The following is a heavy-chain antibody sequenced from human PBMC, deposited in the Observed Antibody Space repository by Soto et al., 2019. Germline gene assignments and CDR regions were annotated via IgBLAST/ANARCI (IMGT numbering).Heavy chain of an antibody. D-gene: IGHD3-10*01. CDR1: GFTFSDYY. Sequence: GGSLRLSCAASGFTFSDYYMSWIRQAPGKGLEWVSYISSSSYTNYADSVKGRFTISRDNAKNSLYLQMNSLRAEDTAVYYCARDLVGGGSGSYYMDVWGKGTTVTVS. CDR3: ARDLVGGGSGSYYMDV. J-gene: IGHJ6*03. V-gene: IGHV3-11*06. CDR2: ISSSSYT.